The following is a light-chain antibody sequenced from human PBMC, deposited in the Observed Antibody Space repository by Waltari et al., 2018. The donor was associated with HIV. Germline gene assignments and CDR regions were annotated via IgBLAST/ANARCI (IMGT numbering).Light chain of an antibody. Sequence: QSVLTQPPSVSGAPGQRVTLSCSGSSSSIGSGYVCWYQQLPGAAPKLVIYRNDQRPSGVPDRFSGSKSGTSASLAISGLRSEDEAVYYCGAWNGSPSGPVFGGGTKLTVL. CDR2: RND. V-gene: IGLV1-47*01. CDR1: SSSIGSGY. CDR3: GAWNGSPSGPV. J-gene: IGLJ3*02.